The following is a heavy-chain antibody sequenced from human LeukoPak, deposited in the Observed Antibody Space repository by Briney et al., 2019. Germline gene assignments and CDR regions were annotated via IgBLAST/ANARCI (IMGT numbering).Heavy chain of an antibody. CDR2: ISGSGGST. CDR3: AKDPSSIQLWLQTFDY. CDR1: GFTFSSYA. J-gene: IGHJ4*02. Sequence: PGGSLRLSCAASGFTFSSYAMSWVRQAPGKGLEWVSAISGSGGSTYYADSVKGRFTISRDNSKNTLYLQMNSLRAEDTAVYYCAKDPSSIQLWLQTFDYWGQGTLVTVSS. V-gene: IGHV3-23*01. D-gene: IGHD5-18*01.